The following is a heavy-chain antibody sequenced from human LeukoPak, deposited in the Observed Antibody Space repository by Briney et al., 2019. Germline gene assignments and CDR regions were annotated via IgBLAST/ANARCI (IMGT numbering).Heavy chain of an antibody. CDR1: GFSFDDYA. CDR3: AKDQQEYYGMDV. D-gene: IGHD6-13*01. J-gene: IGHJ6*02. Sequence: GGSLRLSCAASGFSFDDYAMHWVRQAPGKGPEWVSLISGDGGSTYYADSVKGRFTISRDNSKNSLYLQMNSLRTEDTALYYCAKDQQEYYGMDVWGQGTTVTVSS. CDR2: ISGDGGST. V-gene: IGHV3-43*02.